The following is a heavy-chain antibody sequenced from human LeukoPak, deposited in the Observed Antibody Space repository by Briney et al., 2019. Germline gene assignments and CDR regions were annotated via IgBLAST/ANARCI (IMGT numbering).Heavy chain of an antibody. CDR3: ASSRGYDVRGYCDY. V-gene: IGHV1-3*01. J-gene: IGHJ4*02. D-gene: IGHD5-12*01. Sequence: VSVKVSCKASGYTFTTYTIHWVRQAPGQRLEWMGWINAGNDNTKYSQKFQDRVTIPMGTSANTAYMELSSLRADDTAMYFCASSRGYDVRGYCDYWGQGTLVTVSS. CDR1: GYTFTTYT. CDR2: INAGNDNT.